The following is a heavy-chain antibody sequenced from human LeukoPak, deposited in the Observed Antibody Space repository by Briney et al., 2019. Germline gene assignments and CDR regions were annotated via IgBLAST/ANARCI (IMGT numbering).Heavy chain of an antibody. CDR3: ATEGIAAAGIY. CDR2: INSDGSST. J-gene: IGHJ4*02. Sequence: GGSLRLSCAASGFTFSSYWMHWVRQAPGKGLVWVSRINSDGSSTSYADSVKGRFTTSRDNAKNTLYLQMNSLRAEDTAVYYCATEGIAAAGIYWGQGTLVTVSS. D-gene: IGHD6-13*01. CDR1: GFTFSSYW. V-gene: IGHV3-74*01.